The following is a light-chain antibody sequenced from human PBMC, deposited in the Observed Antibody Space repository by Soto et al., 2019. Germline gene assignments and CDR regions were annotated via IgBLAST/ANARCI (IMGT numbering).Light chain of an antibody. J-gene: IGKJ1*01. CDR1: QSLSSY. CDR2: EAS. Sequence: EIVLTQSPATLSLSTGERATLSCRASQSLSSYLPRYQQRPGQGPRRLIYEASIRAQGIPARFRGSGSGETFTPTNGSLGPEDCAVYYLHKYNNWPWTFGQG. V-gene: IGKV3-11*01. CDR3: HKYNNWPWT.